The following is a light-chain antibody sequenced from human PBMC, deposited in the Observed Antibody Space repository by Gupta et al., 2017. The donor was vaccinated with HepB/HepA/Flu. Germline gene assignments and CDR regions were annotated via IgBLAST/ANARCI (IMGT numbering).Light chain of an antibody. CDR2: GKN. CDR1: SLRSYY. J-gene: IGLJ2*01. Sequence: SSDLPHDPALSVALAQTSRIPCQGDSLRSYYASWYQQKPGQAPVLVIYGKNNRPSGIPDRFSGSSSGNTASLTITGAQAEDEADYYCNSRDSSGNHLVFGGGTKLTVL. CDR3: NSRDSSGNHLV. V-gene: IGLV3-19*01.